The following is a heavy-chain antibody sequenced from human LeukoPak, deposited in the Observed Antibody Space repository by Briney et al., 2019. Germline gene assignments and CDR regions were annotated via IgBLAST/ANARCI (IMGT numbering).Heavy chain of an antibody. D-gene: IGHD2-8*01. CDR2: IKSKTDGGTT. CDR3: TTDFDCTNGVCPDY. J-gene: IGHJ4*02. CDR1: GFTFSNAW. Sequence: NPGGSLRLSCAASGFTFSNAWMSWVRQAPGKGLEWVGRIKSKTDGGTTDYAAPVKGRFTISRDDSKNTLYLQMSSLKTEDTAVYYCTTDFDCTNGVCPDYWGQGTLVTVSS. V-gene: IGHV3-15*01.